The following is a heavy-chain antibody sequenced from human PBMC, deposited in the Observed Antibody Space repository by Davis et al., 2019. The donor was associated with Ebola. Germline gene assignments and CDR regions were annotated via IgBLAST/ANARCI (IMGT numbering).Heavy chain of an antibody. V-gene: IGHV1-46*01. J-gene: IGHJ4*02. Sequence: ASVKVSCKASGYIFTNYYIHWLRQAPGQGLEWMGMINPSGGSTTYAQKFQGRVNLTRDTSTSTVSMDLSSLRSEDTAVYYCARASYGSGTYYTTVHFDYWGQGTLVTVSS. CDR3: ARASYGSGTYYTTVHFDY. CDR1: GYIFTNYY. CDR2: INPSGGST. D-gene: IGHD3-10*01.